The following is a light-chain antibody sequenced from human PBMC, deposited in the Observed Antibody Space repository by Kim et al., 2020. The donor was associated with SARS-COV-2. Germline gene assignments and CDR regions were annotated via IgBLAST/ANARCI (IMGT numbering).Light chain of an antibody. J-gene: IGKJ3*01. CDR1: QSISSY. CDR3: QQSYSLFT. CDR2: AAS. V-gene: IGKV1-39*01. Sequence: DIQMTQSPSSLSASVGDRVTITCRASQSISSYLNWYQQKPGKAPKLLIYAASSLQSGVPSRFSGSGSGTDFTITISSLQPEDFATYYCQQSYSLFTFGPGTKVDIK.